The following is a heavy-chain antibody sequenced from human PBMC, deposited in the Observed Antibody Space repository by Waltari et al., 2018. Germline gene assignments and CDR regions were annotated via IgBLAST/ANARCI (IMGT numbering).Heavy chain of an antibody. CDR2: ISSDGSAT. J-gene: IGHJ4*02. CDR1: FSSHW. Sequence: FSSHWMHWVRQGPGKGLVWVSRISSDGSATNYADSVKGRFTISRDNAKNTLYLQMNSLRVDDSAVYYCARGICTSWWGQGTLVTVSS. CDR3: ARGICTSW. V-gene: IGHV3-74*01.